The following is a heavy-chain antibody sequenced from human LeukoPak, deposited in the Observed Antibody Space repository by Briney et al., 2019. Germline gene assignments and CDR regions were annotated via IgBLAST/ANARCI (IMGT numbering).Heavy chain of an antibody. CDR1: GYTFTGYY. CDR2: INPNSGGT. J-gene: IGHJ4*02. V-gene: IGHV1-2*02. CDR3: ARDYDFWSGYYKLLDY. D-gene: IGHD3-3*01. Sequence: ASVKVSCKASGYTFTGYYMHWVRQAPGQGLEWMGWINPNSGGTNYAQKFQGRVTMTRDTSISTAYMELSRLRSDDTAVDYCARDYDFWSGYYKLLDYWGQGTLVTVSS.